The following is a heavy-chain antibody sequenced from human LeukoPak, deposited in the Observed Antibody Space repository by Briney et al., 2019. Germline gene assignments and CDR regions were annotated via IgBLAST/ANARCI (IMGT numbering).Heavy chain of an antibody. CDR3: ARSQKNKYCSGGSCYLYYFDY. J-gene: IGHJ4*02. CDR2: ISGSGATT. Sequence: GGSLRLSCAASGFTFSNYVMSWVRQAPGKGLEWVSGISGSGATTNYADSVKGRFTISRDNSKSTLYLQMNSLRAEDTAVYYCARSQKNKYCSGGSCYLYYFDYWGQGTLVTVSS. D-gene: IGHD2-15*01. V-gene: IGHV3-23*01. CDR1: GFTFSNYV.